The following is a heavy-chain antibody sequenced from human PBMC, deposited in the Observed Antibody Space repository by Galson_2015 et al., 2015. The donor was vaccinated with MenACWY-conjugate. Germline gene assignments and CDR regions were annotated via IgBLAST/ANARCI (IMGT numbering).Heavy chain of an antibody. CDR2: ISSSGTTI. J-gene: IGHJ4*02. D-gene: IGHD6-19*01. CDR3: ARLAVPGLN. Sequence: SLRLSCAASGFTFNNYWMSWVRQAPGKGLEWVSYISSSGTTIYYSDSVKGRFTISRDNAKNSLYLQMNSLRAEDTAVYYCARLAVPGLNWGQGTLVTVSS. V-gene: IGHV3-48*03. CDR1: GFTFNNYW.